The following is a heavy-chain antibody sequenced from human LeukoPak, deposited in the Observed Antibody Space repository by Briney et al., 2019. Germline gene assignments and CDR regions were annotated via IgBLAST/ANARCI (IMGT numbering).Heavy chain of an antibody. CDR2: IYTSEST. V-gene: IGHV4-4*07. D-gene: IGHD3-9*01. J-gene: IGHJ4*02. CDR1: GGSISSYY. Sequence: PSETLSLTCTVSGGSISSYYWSWIRQPAGKGLEWIGRIYTSESTNYNPSLKSRVTISVDTSRNQFSLKLSSVTAADTAVYYCARRGEYYDILTGYPKVYYFDYWGQGTLVTVSS. CDR3: ARRGEYYDILTGYPKVYYFDY.